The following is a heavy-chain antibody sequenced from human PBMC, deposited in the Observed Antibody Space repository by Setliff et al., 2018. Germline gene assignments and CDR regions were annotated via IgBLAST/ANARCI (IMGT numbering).Heavy chain of an antibody. D-gene: IGHD2-15*01. V-gene: IGHV1-3*01. CDR1: GYTFTSYA. CDR3: AREPHLRYCSGGSCYSLLMDV. J-gene: IGHJ6*02. CDR2: INAGNGNT. Sequence: GASVKVSCKASGYTFTSYAMHWVRQAPGQRLEWMGWINAGNGNTKYSRKFQGRVTITRDTSASTAYMELSSLRSEDTAVYYCAREPHLRYCSGGSCYSLLMDVWGQGTTVTVSS.